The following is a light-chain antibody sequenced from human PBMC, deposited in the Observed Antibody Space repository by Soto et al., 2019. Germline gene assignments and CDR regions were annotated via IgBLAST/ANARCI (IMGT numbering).Light chain of an antibody. J-gene: IGKJ1*01. V-gene: IGKV3-20*01. CDR1: QSVSSSN. CDR2: GAS. CDR3: QPYGSSPQT. Sequence: EIVLTQSPGTLSLSPGERAALSCRATQSVSSSNLAWYQQKPGQAPRVLIFGASSRATGIPDRFSGSGSGRDFTLTMDGLEPEDSAVYYCQPYGSSPQTFGQGTKVEIK.